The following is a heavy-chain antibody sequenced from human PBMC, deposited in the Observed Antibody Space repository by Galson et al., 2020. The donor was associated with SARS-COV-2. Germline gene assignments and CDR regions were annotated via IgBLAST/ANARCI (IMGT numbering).Heavy chain of an antibody. J-gene: IGHJ4*02. CDR1: GHSISTTNW. CDR2: IHFTGNT. CDR3: ARSVGHYYDSSGYHPFDY. D-gene: IGHD3-22*01. Sequence: ASETLSLTCAVSGHSISTTNWWGWIRQPPGKGLEWIGYIHFTGNTYYTPSLKGRVTMSVDRAKNQFSLTLTSVTAVDTAVYYCARSVGHYYDSSGYHPFDYWGQGPWSPSRQ. V-gene: IGHV4-28*01.